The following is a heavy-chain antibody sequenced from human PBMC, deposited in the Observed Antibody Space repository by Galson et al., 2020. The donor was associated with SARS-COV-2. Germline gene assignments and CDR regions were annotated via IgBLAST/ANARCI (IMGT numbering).Heavy chain of an antibody. CDR3: ATVSSAAGGEAFDY. D-gene: IGHD6-13*01. V-gene: IGHV1-24*01. CDR2: FDPEDGET. J-gene: IGHJ4*02. CDR1: GYTLTELS. Sequence: ASVKVSCKVSGYTLTELSMHWVRQAPGKGLEWMGGFDPEDGETIYAQKFQGRVTMTEDTSTDTAYMELSSLRSEDTAVYYCATVSSAAGGEAFDYWGQGTLVTVSS.